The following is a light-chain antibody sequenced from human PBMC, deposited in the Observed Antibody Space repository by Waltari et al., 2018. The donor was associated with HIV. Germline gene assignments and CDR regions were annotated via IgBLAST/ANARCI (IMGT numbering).Light chain of an antibody. CDR1: QSLLYTSNSKNY. Sequence: DIVMTQSPDPLAVSLGESASINCKSSQSLLYTSNSKNYLAWYQQRPGQPLKLLIYWASIRESGVPDRFSGSGSGTDFTLTISSLQAEDVAVYYCQQYYSTPPTFGQGTKLEIK. CDR3: QQYYSTPPT. V-gene: IGKV4-1*01. J-gene: IGKJ2*01. CDR2: WAS.